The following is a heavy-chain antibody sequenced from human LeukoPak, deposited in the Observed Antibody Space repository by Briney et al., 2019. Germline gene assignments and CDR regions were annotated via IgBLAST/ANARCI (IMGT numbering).Heavy chain of an antibody. J-gene: IGHJ4*02. CDR2: ISSSSSTI. CDR1: GFTFSSYS. Sequence: GGSLRLSCAASGFTFSSYSMNWVRQAPGKGLEGVSYISSSSSTIYYADSVKGRFTISRDNAKNALYLQMNSLRDEDTAVYYCARDGPWEWELLFTSIDYWGQGTLVTVSS. D-gene: IGHD1-26*01. V-gene: IGHV3-48*02. CDR3: ARDGPWEWELLFTSIDY.